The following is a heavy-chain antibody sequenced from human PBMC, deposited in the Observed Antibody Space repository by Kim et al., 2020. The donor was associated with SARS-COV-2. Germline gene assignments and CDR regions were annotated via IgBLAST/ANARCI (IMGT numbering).Heavy chain of an antibody. J-gene: IGHJ4*02. Sequence: SETLSLTCAVYGGSFSGYYWSWIRQPPGKGLEWIGEINHSGSTNYNPSLKSRVTISVDTSKNQFSLKLSSVTAADTAVYYCATLLLSGELRPSVDYWGQGTLVTVSS. D-gene: IGHD3-10*01. V-gene: IGHV4-34*01. CDR1: GGSFSGYY. CDR2: INHSGST. CDR3: ATLLLSGELRPSVDY.